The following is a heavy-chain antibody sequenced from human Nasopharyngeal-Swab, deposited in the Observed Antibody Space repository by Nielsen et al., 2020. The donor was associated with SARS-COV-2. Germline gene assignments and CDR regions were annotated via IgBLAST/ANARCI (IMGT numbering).Heavy chain of an antibody. V-gene: IGHV1-24*01. Sequence: ASVKVSCKVSGYTITELSMHWVRQAPGKGLEWMGGFDPEDGETIYAQKFQGRVTMTEDTSTDTAYMELSSLRSEDTAVYYCATVRQIITIFGVGRPGNWFDPWGQGTLVTVSS. J-gene: IGHJ5*02. CDR3: ATVRQIITIFGVGRPGNWFDP. D-gene: IGHD3-3*01. CDR1: GYTITELS. CDR2: FDPEDGET.